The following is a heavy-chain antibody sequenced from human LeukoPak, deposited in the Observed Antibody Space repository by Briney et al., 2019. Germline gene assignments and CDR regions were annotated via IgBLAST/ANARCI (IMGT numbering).Heavy chain of an antibody. CDR1: GYTFTGYY. Sequence: ASVKVSCKASGYTFTGYYMHWVRQAPGQGLEWMGWINPNSGNTGYAQKFQGRVTFTRNTSISTAYMELSSLRSEDTAVYYCARAGRFDSGHAWFDPWGQGTLVTVSS. V-gene: IGHV1-8*03. D-gene: IGHD5-12*01. CDR3: ARAGRFDSGHAWFDP. CDR2: INPNSGNT. J-gene: IGHJ5*02.